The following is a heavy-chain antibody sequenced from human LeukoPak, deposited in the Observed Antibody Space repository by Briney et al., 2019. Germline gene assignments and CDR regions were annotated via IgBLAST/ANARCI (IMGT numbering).Heavy chain of an antibody. D-gene: IGHD3-22*01. CDR3: ARRRYYDSSGPITGDAFDI. V-gene: IGHV4-39*07. Sequence: SETLSLTCTVSGGSISSSSYYWGWIRQPPGKGLEWIGSIYYSGSTNYNPSLKSRVTISVDTSKNQFSLKLSSVTAADTAVYYCARRRYYDSSGPITGDAFDIWGQGTMVTVSS. CDR2: IYYSGST. J-gene: IGHJ3*02. CDR1: GGSISSSSYY.